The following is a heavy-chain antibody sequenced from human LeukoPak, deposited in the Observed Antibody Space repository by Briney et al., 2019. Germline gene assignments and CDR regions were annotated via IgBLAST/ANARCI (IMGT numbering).Heavy chain of an antibody. D-gene: IGHD1-20*01. J-gene: IGHJ4*02. Sequence: HGESLKISCKGSGYSFTNYWIGWVRQMPGKGLEWMGIIYPGDSDTRYIPSFQGQVTISADKSISTAYLQWSSLKASDTAMYYCARSERGNWRYFSYWGQGTLVTVSS. CDR3: ARSERGNWRYFSY. V-gene: IGHV5-51*01. CDR2: IYPGDSDT. CDR1: GYSFTNYW.